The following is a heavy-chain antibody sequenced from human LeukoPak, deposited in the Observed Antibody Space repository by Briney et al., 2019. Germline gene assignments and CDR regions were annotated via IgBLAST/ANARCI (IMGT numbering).Heavy chain of an antibody. Sequence: GGSLRLSCAASGFTFSSYLMSWVCQAPGKGLEWVANIKQDGSEKYYVDSVKGRFTISRDNAKNSLYLQMNSLRAEDTAVYYCAREYPAYYDSSGYAGTFDIWGQGTMVTVSS. CDR2: IKQDGSEK. CDR1: GFTFSSYL. CDR3: AREYPAYYDSSGYAGTFDI. D-gene: IGHD3-22*01. J-gene: IGHJ3*02. V-gene: IGHV3-7*01.